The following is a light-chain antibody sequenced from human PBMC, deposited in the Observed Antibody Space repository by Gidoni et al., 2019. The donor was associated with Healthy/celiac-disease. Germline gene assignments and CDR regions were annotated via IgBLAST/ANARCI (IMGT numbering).Light chain of an antibody. CDR2: GNS. Sequence: QSVLTQPPSVSGAPGQRVTISCTGSSSNIGAGYDVHWYQQLPETAPKLLIYGNSNRPSGVPDRFSGSKSGTSASLAITGLQAEDEADYYCQSYDSSLSGRGVFGGGTKLTVL. CDR3: QSYDSSLSGRGV. V-gene: IGLV1-40*01. CDR1: SSNIGAGYD. J-gene: IGLJ2*01.